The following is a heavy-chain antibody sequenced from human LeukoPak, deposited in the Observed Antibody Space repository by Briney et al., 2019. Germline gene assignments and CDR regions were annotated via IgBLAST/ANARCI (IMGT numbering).Heavy chain of an antibody. CDR1: GFTFDDYA. D-gene: IGHD5-18*01. V-gene: IGHV3-74*01. J-gene: IGHJ6*02. CDR3: ARGSVTTGPFGMDV. Sequence: GGSLRLSCAASGFTFDDYAMHWVRQAPGKGLAWVSHITTDGSGTSYADSVKGRFTISRDNSKNTLYLQMNSLRAEDTAVYYCARGSVTTGPFGMDVWGQGTTVTVSS. CDR2: ITTDGSGT.